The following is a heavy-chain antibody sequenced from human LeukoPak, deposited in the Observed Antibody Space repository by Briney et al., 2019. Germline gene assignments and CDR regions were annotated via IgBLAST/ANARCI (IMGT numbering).Heavy chain of an antibody. J-gene: IGHJ5*02. CDR3: ARDRAVVTAIRYWFDP. CDR2: IIPIFGTA. D-gene: IGHD2-21*02. CDR1: GGTFISYA. Sequence: ASVKVSCKASGGTFISYAISWVRQAPGQGLEWMGGIIPIFGTANYAQKFQGRVTITADESTSTAYMELSSLRSEDTAVYYCARDRAVVTAIRYWFDPWGQGTLVTVSS. V-gene: IGHV1-69*01.